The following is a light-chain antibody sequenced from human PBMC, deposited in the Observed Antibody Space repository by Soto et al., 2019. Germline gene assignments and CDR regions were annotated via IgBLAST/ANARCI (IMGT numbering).Light chain of an antibody. CDR2: GAS. V-gene: IGKV3-20*01. CDR1: QSVTSSH. CDR3: QQYGGSLRT. J-gene: IGKJ1*01. Sequence: EIVLTQSPGTLSLSPGERATLSCRASQSVTSSHLAWYQQKPGQAPRLLIYGASSRATGIPDRFSGSGSGTDFTLTISRLEPEDFAVYYCQQYGGSLRTFGQGTKVEIK.